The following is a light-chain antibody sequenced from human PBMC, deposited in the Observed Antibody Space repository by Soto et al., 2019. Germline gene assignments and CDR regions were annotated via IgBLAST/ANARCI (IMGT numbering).Light chain of an antibody. CDR2: DAS. Sequence: EIVMTQSPATLSVSPGGRATLSCRASQSVSRHLAWYQQKPGQAPRLLLYDASARATGIPARFSGSGCGTEFTLTISRLQSEDFGVYYCQQHNNWPRTFGQGTTVEIK. V-gene: IGKV3-15*01. CDR3: QQHNNWPRT. CDR1: QSVSRH. J-gene: IGKJ1*01.